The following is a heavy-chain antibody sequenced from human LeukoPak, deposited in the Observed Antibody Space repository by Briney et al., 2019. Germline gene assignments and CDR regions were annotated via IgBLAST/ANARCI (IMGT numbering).Heavy chain of an antibody. Sequence: SETLSLTCTASGGTISSHYWSWIRQPPGKGLEWIGYIYYSGSTNYNPSLKSRVTISVDTSKNQFSLTLRSVTAADTAVYYCARLFGIGIVGAPRFDYWGQGTLVTVSS. CDR3: ARLFGIGIVGAPRFDY. CDR1: GGTISSHY. CDR2: IYYSGST. D-gene: IGHD1-26*01. V-gene: IGHV4-59*11. J-gene: IGHJ4*02.